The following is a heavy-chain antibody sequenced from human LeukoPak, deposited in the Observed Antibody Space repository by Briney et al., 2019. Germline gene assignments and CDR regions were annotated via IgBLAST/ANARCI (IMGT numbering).Heavy chain of an antibody. CDR2: ITGSGSVT. CDR1: GFTFNRFA. Sequence: PGGSLRLSCVGSGFTFNRFAMSWVRLAPGKGLEWVSGITGSGSVTYYAKSVKGRFTISRDNSQNTLYLQMNSLRVEDTAIYYCAGSGNSAHWGQGTLVTVSS. V-gene: IGHV3-23*01. CDR3: AGSGNSAH. J-gene: IGHJ4*02. D-gene: IGHD1-7*01.